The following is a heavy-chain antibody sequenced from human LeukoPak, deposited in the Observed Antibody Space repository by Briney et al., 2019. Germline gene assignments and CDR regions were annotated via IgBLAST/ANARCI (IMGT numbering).Heavy chain of an antibody. CDR3: ATRDRGYDAWYFDL. V-gene: IGHV4-59*07. D-gene: IGHD5-12*01. Sequence: SSDTLSLPRALYGVPFSGHYWLWLRPPPGEGREGCGYVSYCGRTNYNPSLKSRVTISVDPSKNPFSLDLSSMTAADTAVYFCATRDRGYDAWYFDLWGRGTLVTVSS. CDR1: GVPFSGHY. J-gene: IGHJ2*01. CDR2: VSYCGRT.